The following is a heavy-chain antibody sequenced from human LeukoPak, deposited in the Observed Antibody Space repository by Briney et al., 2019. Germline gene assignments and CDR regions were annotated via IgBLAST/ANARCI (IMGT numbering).Heavy chain of an antibody. D-gene: IGHD1-26*01. CDR1: GFTFSSYW. J-gene: IGHJ4*02. CDR2: IKEGGSEK. V-gene: IGHV3-7*01. Sequence: GGSLRLSCAASGFTFSSYWMSWVRQAPGKGLEWVANIKEGGSEKYYVDSVKGRCTISRDNAKNSLFLQMNSLRVEDTAMYYCARGGSSRFAYWGQGTLVTVSS. CDR3: ARGGSSRFAY.